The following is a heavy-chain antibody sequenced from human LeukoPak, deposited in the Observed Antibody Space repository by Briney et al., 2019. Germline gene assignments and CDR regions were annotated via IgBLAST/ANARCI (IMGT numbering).Heavy chain of an antibody. CDR1: GGSFSGYY. CDR3: AREGPIRFLDQIGY. J-gene: IGHJ4*02. D-gene: IGHD3-3*01. Sequence: PSETLSLTCAVYGGSFSGYYWSWIRQPPGKGLEWIGNIHHSGSTYYNPSLKSRVSISIDTSKNQFSLRLTSLNAADTAVYYCAREGPIRFLDQIGYWGQGILVTVSS. V-gene: IGHV4-34*01. CDR2: IHHSGST.